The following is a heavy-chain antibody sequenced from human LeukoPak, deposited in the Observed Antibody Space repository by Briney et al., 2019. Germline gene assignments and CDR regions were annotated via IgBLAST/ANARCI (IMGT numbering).Heavy chain of an antibody. CDR1: GYTFTSYG. D-gene: IGHD5-18*01. Sequence: ASVKVSCKASGYTFTSYGISWVRQAPGQGXEXXGWISAYNGNTNYAQKLQGRVTMTTDTSTSTAYMELWSLRSDDTAAYYCAREEDTAMVPAGYWGQGTLVTVSS. J-gene: IGHJ4*02. CDR3: AREEDTAMVPAGY. V-gene: IGHV1-18*01. CDR2: ISAYNGNT.